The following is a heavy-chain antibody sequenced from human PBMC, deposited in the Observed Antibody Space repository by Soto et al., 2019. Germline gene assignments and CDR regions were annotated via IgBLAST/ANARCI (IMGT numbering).Heavy chain of an antibody. CDR1: GFSLSTSGVG. V-gene: IGHV2-5*02. D-gene: IGHD5-18*01. CDR2: IYWDDDK. Sequence: SGPTLVKPTQTLTLTCTFSGFSLSTSGVGVGWIRQPPGKALEWLALIYWDDDKRYSPSLKSRLTITKDTSKNQVVLTMTNMDPVDTATYYCAHSTVDTAMVVGTNWFDPWGQGTLVTVSS. CDR3: AHSTVDTAMVVGTNWFDP. J-gene: IGHJ5*02.